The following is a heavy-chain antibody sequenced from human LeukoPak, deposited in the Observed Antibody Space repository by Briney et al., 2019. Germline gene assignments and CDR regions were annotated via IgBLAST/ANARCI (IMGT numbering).Heavy chain of an antibody. Sequence: PGGSLRLSCAASGFTFSSSSMHWVRQAPGKGLEWVSYISSSSGTIYYADSVKGRFTISRDNAKNSLYLQMNSLRDEDTAVYYCARAAYNAADYWGQGTLVTVSS. CDR2: ISSSSGTI. CDR3: ARAAYNAADY. D-gene: IGHD5-24*01. CDR1: GFTFSSSS. J-gene: IGHJ4*02. V-gene: IGHV3-48*02.